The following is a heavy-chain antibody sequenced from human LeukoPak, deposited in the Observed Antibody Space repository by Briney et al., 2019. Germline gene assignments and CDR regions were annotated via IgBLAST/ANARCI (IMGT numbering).Heavy chain of an antibody. CDR2: ITSDGAIT. CDR1: GFTFSNLG. CDR3: AKGMRSGGDN. D-gene: IGHD6-19*01. J-gene: IGHJ4*02. Sequence: GGSLRLSCAASGFTFSNLGMTWVRQAPGKGLEWVSAITSDGAITFYTDSVKGRFTISRDNSKSTLYLQMNSLRAEDTAVYYCAKGMRSGGDNWGQGTLVTVSS. V-gene: IGHV3-23*01.